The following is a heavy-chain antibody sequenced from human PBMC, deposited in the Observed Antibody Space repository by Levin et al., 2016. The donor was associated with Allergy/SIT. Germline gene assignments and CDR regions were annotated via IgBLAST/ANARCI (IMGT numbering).Heavy chain of an antibody. CDR1: GFTFSSYG. V-gene: IGHV3-30*02. CDR3: TTAFNYYYYAMDV. Sequence: GGSLRLSCAASGFTFSSYGMHWVRQAPGKGLEWVAFIRYDGSNKYYADSVKGRFTISRDDSQNTLYLQMNSLKTEDTAVYYCTTAFNYYYYAMDVWGQGTTVTVSS. CDR2: IRYDGSNK. D-gene: IGHD2/OR15-2a*01. J-gene: IGHJ6*02.